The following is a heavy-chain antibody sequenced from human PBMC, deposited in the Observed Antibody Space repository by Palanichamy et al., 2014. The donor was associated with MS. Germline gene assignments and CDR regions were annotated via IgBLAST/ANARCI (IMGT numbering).Heavy chain of an antibody. CDR1: GVSFSGYH. V-gene: IGHV4-34*01. CDR3: ARFGLRDFGDIRNWFDP. D-gene: IGHD3-10*01. CDR2: VTHGGST. J-gene: IGHJ5*02. Sequence: QAQLQQWGAGLLKPSETLSLTCAVYGVSFSGYHWTWIRQPPGKGLEWIGEVTHGGSTKYNPSLKSRVTISLDTSKSQFSLKLTSVTDADTAVYFCARFGLRDFGDIRNWFDPWGQGTLVTVSS.